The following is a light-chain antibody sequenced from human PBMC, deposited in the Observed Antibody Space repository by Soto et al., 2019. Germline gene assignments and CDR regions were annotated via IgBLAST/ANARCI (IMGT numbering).Light chain of an antibody. CDR2: AAS. CDR1: QNINSY. V-gene: IGKV1-39*01. CDR3: QQSYSTPPYT. J-gene: IGKJ2*01. Sequence: DIQMTQSPSSLSASVGDRVTITCRASQNINSYLNWYQQKPGKAPKLLIHAASRLQGGVPSRFSGGESGTDFTLTISSLQPEDFATYYCQQSYSTPPYTCGQGTKLQIK.